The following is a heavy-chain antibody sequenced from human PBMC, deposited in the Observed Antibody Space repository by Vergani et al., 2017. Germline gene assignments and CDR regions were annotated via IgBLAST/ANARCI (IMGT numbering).Heavy chain of an antibody. V-gene: IGHV2-5*01. D-gene: IGHD6-13*01. CDR1: GFSVSTSGVG. Sequence: QITLKESGPTLVKPTQTLTLTCTFSGFSVSTSGVGVGWIRQPPGKALEWLALIYWNDDKRYSPSLKSRLTITKDTSKNQVVLTMTNMDPVDTATYYCAHSGPLAAAVVYWGQGTLVTVSS. CDR3: AHSGPLAAAVVY. CDR2: IYWNDDK. J-gene: IGHJ4*02.